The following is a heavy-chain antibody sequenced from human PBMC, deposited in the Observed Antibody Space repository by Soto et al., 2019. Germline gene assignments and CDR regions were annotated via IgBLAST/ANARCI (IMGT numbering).Heavy chain of an antibody. D-gene: IGHD1-26*01. CDR3: AKDPRVGASAAKYFQH. CDR1: GFTLSIYA. V-gene: IGHV3-23*01. CDR2: INTNGGST. Sequence: EVQLLESGGGLVQPGGSLRLSCAASGFTLSIYAMTWVRPAPGKGLEWVSSINTNGGSTFYADSVKGRFTISRDHSENTVYLQMNSLRVEDTAIYYSAKDPRVGASAAKYFQHWGQGPLVSVAS. J-gene: IGHJ1*01.